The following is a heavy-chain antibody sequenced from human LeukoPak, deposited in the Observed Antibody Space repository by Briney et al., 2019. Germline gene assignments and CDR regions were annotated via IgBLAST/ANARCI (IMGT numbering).Heavy chain of an antibody. V-gene: IGHV3-7*01. CDR2: IKPDGSEK. D-gene: IGHD3-3*01. J-gene: IGHJ5*02. CDR3: AASRAHYDFWSGYSDWFDP. Sequence: GGSLRLSCAVSGFTFNSYWMSWVRQAPGKGLEWVANIKPDGSEKYYIDSVKGRFTISRDNAKNSLYLQMNSLRAEDTAVYYCAASRAHYDFWSGYSDWFDPWGQGTLVTVSS. CDR1: GFTFNSYW.